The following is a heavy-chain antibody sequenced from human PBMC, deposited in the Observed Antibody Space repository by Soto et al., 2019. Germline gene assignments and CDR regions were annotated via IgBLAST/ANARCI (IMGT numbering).Heavy chain of an antibody. Sequence: GGSLRLSCAASGFTFSSYAMSWVRQAPGKGLEWVSAISGSGGSTYYADSVKGRFTISRDNSKNTLYLQMNSLRAEDTAVYYCAKDTLYDFWSGYYTGGSFDDWGQGTLVTVSS. CDR1: GFTFSSYA. V-gene: IGHV3-23*01. D-gene: IGHD3-3*01. CDR3: AKDTLYDFWSGYYTGGSFDD. CDR2: ISGSGGST. J-gene: IGHJ4*02.